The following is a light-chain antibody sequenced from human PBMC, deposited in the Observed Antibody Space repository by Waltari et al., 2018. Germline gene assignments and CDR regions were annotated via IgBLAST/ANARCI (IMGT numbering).Light chain of an antibody. CDR2: EVT. Sequence: QSALTQPASVSGSPGQSITISCTDVGSYTVVSLYQQYPGKAPHLMIYEVTKRPAGVSTRFSGSNSGNTASLTISGLQGEDEADYYCCSYAGSSTWVFGGGTKVTVL. J-gene: IGLJ3*02. V-gene: IGLV2-23*02. CDR1: VGSYTV. CDR3: CSYAGSSTWV.